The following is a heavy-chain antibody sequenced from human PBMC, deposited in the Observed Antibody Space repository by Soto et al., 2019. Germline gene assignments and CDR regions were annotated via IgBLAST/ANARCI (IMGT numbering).Heavy chain of an antibody. Sequence: GGSLRLSCAASGFTVSNAWMNWVRQATGKGLEWVGRIKSKTDGGTTDYAAPVKGRFTISRDDSKNTLYLQMNSLKTEDTAVYYCTTFYYDILTGYHLDYWGQGTLVTVSS. V-gene: IGHV3-15*01. D-gene: IGHD3-9*01. CDR3: TTFYYDILTGYHLDY. CDR2: IKSKTDGGTT. CDR1: GFTVSNAW. J-gene: IGHJ4*02.